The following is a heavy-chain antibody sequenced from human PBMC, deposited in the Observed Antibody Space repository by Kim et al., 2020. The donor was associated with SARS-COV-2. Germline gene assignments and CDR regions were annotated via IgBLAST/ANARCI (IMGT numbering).Heavy chain of an antibody. CDR2: MNPNSGDT. CDR1: GYTFTNFD. J-gene: IGHJ4*02. Sequence: ASVKVSCKTSGYTFTNFDISWVRQATGRGLEWVGWMNPNSGDTDYAQRFQGRVTLTRDTSITTAYMELSSLRSEDTAVYYCARIRFYYDNNAYYLPDSWGQGTLVTVSS. D-gene: IGHD3-22*01. V-gene: IGHV1-8*01. CDR3: ARIRFYYDNNAYYLPDS.